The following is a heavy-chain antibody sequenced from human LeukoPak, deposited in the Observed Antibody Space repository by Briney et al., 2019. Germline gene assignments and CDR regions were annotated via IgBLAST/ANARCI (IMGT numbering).Heavy chain of an antibody. CDR1: GYTFTDYY. Sequence: ASVKVSCKASGYTFTDYYIHWVRQATGQGLEWMGWMNPNSGNTGYAQKFQGRVTITRNTSISTAYMELSSLRSEDTAVYYCARRGYSYGYGYYYYYMDVWGKGTTVTVSS. J-gene: IGHJ6*03. CDR2: MNPNSGNT. D-gene: IGHD5-18*01. V-gene: IGHV1-8*03. CDR3: ARRGYSYGYGYYYYYMDV.